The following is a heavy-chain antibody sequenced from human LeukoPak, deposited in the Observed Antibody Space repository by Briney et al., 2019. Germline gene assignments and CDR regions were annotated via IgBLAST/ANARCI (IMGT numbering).Heavy chain of an antibody. CDR3: VRPDRIFGVPAAFDA. CDR2: IIPKYSAS. Sequence: ASVKVSCKASGGSFSDYPINWVRQAPGQGLEWLGGIIPKYSASNYAQAFQGRVTITADESTNTVYMEMSGLRPDDTAVYYCVRPDRIFGVPAAFDAWGQGALVAVSS. D-gene: IGHD3-3*02. J-gene: IGHJ3*01. V-gene: IGHV1-69*13. CDR1: GGSFSDYP.